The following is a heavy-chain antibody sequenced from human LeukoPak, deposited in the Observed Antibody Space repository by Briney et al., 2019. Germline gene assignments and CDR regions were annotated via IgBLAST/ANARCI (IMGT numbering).Heavy chain of an antibody. D-gene: IGHD6-13*01. CDR1: GFTFSSYW. J-gene: IGHJ4*02. CDR2: IKQDGSNK. V-gene: IGHV3-7*01. Sequence: PGGSLRLSCAASGFTFSSYWMSWVRQAPGKGLEWVANIKQDGSNKYYADSVKGRFTISRDNSKNTLYLQMNSLRAEDTAVYYCAKDRSSSSYYFDYWGQGTLVTVSS. CDR3: AKDRSSSSYYFDY.